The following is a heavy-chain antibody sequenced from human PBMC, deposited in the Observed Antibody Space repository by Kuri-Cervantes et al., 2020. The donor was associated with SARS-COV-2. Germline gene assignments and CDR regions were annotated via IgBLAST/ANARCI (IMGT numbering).Heavy chain of an antibody. CDR1: GYSISSGC. CDR3: AKGIIAALDY. CDR2: IRYDGSNK. Sequence: GGSLRLSCTVSGYSISSGCYWGWIRQPPGKGLEWVAFIRYDGSNKYYADSVKGRFTISRDNSKNTLYLQMNSLRAEDTAVYYCAKGIIAALDYWGQGTLVTVSS. D-gene: IGHD6-6*01. V-gene: IGHV3-30*02. J-gene: IGHJ4*02.